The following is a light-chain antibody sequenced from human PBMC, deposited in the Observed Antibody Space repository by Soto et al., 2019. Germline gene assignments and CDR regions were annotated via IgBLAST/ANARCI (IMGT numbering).Light chain of an antibody. Sequence: QSVLTQPRSVSGSPGQSVTISCTGTSSDVGGYNYVSWYQQHPGKAPTLMIYDVSKRPSGVPDRFSGSKSGYTASLTISGLQAEDEADYYCCSYAGSYTLVFGGGTKSPS. J-gene: IGLJ2*01. CDR3: CSYAGSYTLV. CDR1: SSDVGGYNY. CDR2: DVS. V-gene: IGLV2-11*01.